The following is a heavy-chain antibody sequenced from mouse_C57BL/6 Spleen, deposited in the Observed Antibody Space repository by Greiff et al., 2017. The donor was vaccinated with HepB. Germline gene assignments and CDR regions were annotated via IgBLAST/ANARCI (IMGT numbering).Heavy chain of an antibody. CDR3: VRQGWYYYGSSYYWYFDV. D-gene: IGHD1-1*01. CDR1: GFSFNTYA. CDR2: IRSKSNNYAT. V-gene: IGHV10-1*01. J-gene: IGHJ1*03. Sequence: EVKLMESGGGLVQPKGSLKLSCAASGFSFNTYAMNWVRQAPGKGLEWVARIRSKSNNYATYYADSVKDRFTISRDDSESMLYLQMNNLKTEDTAMYYCVRQGWYYYGSSYYWYFDVWGTGTTVTVSS.